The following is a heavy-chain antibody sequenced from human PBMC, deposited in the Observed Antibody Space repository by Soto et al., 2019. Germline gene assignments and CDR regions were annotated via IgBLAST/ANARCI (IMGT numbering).Heavy chain of an antibody. Sequence: SETLSLTCTVSGGSISSYYWSWIRQPPGKGLEWIGYIYYSGSTNYNPSLKSRVTISVDTSKNQFSLKLSSVTAADTAVYYCAGGGALGVHPPPYYFDYWGQGTLVTVS. J-gene: IGHJ4*02. CDR3: AGGGALGVHPPPYYFDY. CDR1: GGSISSYY. V-gene: IGHV4-59*08. CDR2: IYYSGST. D-gene: IGHD1-26*01.